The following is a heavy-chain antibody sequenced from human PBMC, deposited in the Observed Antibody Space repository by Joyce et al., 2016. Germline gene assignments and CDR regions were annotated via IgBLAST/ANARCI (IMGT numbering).Heavy chain of an antibody. D-gene: IGHD6-25*01. J-gene: IGHJ4*02. CDR2: ISYDGIYQ. V-gene: IGHV3-30*18. CDR3: AKILTATYSSGWFLDY. CDR1: GLTLSNYG. Sequence: QVQLVESGGGVVQPGRSLRLSCAASGLTLSNYGVHWVRQAPGKGLEWVAVISYDGIYQYYADSVKGLFTISRDNSKNTVFLEMNSLRTEDTAVYYCAKILTATYSSGWFLDYWGQGTLVTVSS.